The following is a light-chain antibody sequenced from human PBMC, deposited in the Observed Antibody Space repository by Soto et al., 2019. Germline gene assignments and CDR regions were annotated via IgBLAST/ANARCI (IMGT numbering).Light chain of an antibody. Sequence: AIRMTQSPSSFSASTGDRVTITCRASQGISSYLAWYQQKPGKAPKLLIYAASILESGVPSRFSGSGSETDFTLTISCLQSEDFATYYCQQYYSYPLTFGQGTKVEIK. CDR3: QQYYSYPLT. V-gene: IGKV1-8*01. CDR1: QGISSY. J-gene: IGKJ1*01. CDR2: AAS.